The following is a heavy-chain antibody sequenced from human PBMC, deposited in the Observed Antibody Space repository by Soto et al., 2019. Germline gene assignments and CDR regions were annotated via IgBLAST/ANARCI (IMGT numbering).Heavy chain of an antibody. D-gene: IGHD3-9*01. CDR1: GYTFTSYY. CDR2: INPSGGST. J-gene: IGHJ6*02. CDR3: ARDGRASEYFAWLYPVGDYYGMDV. Sequence: ASVKVSCKASGYTFTSYYMHWVRQAPGQGLEWMGIINPSGGSTSYAQKFQGRVTMTRDTSTSTVYMELSSLRSEDTAVYYCARDGRASEYFAWLYPVGDYYGMDVWGQGTPVTVSS. V-gene: IGHV1-46*01.